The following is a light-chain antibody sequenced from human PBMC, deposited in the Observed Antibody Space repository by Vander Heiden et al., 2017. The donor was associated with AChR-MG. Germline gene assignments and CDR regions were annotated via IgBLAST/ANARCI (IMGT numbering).Light chain of an antibody. V-gene: IGLV1-40*01. J-gene: IGLJ3*02. Sequence: QSVLTQPPSVSGAPGQRVPIPCTGSSSNIGANYDVHWYQHLPGTAPKLLISGNSNRPSGAPDRFSGSKSGTSASLAITGLQAEDEADYYCQSFDSSLSGWVFGGGTKVTVL. CDR1: SSNIGANYD. CDR3: QSFDSSLSGWV. CDR2: GNS.